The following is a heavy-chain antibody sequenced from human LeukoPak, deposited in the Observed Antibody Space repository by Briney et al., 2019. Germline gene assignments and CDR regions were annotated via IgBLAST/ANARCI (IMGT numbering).Heavy chain of an antibody. D-gene: IGHD2-2*01. Sequence: SETLSLTCAVSGGSISSGGYSWSWIRQPPGKGLEWIGYIYHSGSTNYNPSLKSRVTISVDTSKNQFSLKLSSVTAADTAVYYCARAASIVVVPAAIRLSSRNKYFQHWGQGTLVTVSS. V-gene: IGHV4-30-2*01. CDR2: IYHSGST. CDR1: GGSISSGGYS. J-gene: IGHJ1*01. CDR3: ARAASIVVVPAAIRLSSRNKYFQH.